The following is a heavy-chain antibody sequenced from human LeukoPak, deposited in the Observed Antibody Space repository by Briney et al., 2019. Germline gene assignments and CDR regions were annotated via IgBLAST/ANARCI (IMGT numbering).Heavy chain of an antibody. V-gene: IGHV3-23*01. CDR3: AIAQMATIHYYYYGMDV. D-gene: IGHD5-24*01. CDR1: GFTFSSYA. J-gene: IGHJ6*02. CDR2: ISGSGGST. Sequence: GGSLRLSCAASGFTFSSYAMSWVRQAPGKGLEWVSAISGSGGSTYYADSVKGRFTISRDNSKNTLYLQMNSLRAEGTSVYYCAIAQMATIHYYYYGMDVWGQGTTVTVSS.